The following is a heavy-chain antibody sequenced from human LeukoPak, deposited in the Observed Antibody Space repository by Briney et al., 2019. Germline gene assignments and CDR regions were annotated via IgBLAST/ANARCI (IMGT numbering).Heavy chain of an antibody. D-gene: IGHD5-12*01. V-gene: IGHV3-7*01. CDR2: INQGGSVK. J-gene: IGHJ4*02. CDR3: ARFGYSGWNLEY. Sequence: GGSLRLSCAASGFSFRDFWMTWVRQAPGKGLEWVANINQGGSVKYYVDSVKGRFTISRDDAKSSLYVQMNSLRDEDTAVYYCARFGYSGWNLEYWGQGTLVTVSS. CDR1: GFSFRDFW.